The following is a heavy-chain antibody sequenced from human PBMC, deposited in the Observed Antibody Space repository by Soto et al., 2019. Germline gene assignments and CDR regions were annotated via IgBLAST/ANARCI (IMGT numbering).Heavy chain of an antibody. CDR3: AHRVLRTVFGLVTTTAIYFDF. D-gene: IGHD3-3*01. V-gene: IGHV2-5*02. J-gene: IGHJ4*02. Sequence: QITLNESGPTQVKPRQTLTLTCTFSGFSLTTSGVGVGWIRPSPGKAPEWLALIYWDDDKRYSPSLKSRLTITKETSKNHVVLTMADLDPADTATYYCAHRVLRTVFGLVTTTAIYFDFWGQGTPVAVSS. CDR2: IYWDDDK. CDR1: GFSLTTSGVG.